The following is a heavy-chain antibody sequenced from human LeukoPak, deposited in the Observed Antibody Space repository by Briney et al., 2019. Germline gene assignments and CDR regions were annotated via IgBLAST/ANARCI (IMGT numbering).Heavy chain of an antibody. V-gene: IGHV3-48*03. CDR1: GFTFSSYE. CDR3: AELGITMIGGV. CDR2: ISSRGSTI. Sequence: QPGGSLRLSCAASGFTFSSYEMNWVRQAPGEGLEGVSYISSRGSTIYYADSVKGRFTIYRDNAENSLYLQMNSLRAEDTAVYYCAELGITMIGGVWGKGTTVTISS. J-gene: IGHJ6*04. D-gene: IGHD3-10*02.